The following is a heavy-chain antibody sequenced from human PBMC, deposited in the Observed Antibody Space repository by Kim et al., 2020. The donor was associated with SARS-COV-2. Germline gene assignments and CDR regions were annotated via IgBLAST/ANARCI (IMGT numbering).Heavy chain of an antibody. CDR3: ASWTGDSNY. V-gene: IGHV3-7*01. D-gene: IGHD2-8*02. CDR1: GFIFSNSW. CDR2: INPDGSVK. Sequence: GGSLRLSCAGSGFIFSNSWMNWVRQTPGKGLEWVANINPDGSVKRHVDSVRGRFSISRDNAESSLFLQMNSLRVEDTAVYYCASWTGDSNYWGQGALVTVSS. J-gene: IGHJ4*02.